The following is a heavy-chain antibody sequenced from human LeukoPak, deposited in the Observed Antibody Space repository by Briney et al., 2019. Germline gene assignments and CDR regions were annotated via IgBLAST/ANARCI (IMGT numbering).Heavy chain of an antibody. J-gene: IGHJ6*03. D-gene: IGHD3-10*01. CDR3: ARESSGTYYSPLGYMDV. V-gene: IGHV4-4*07. CDR2: IFTSGIT. Sequence: PSATLSLTCTVSGGSISLYYWNWIRQPAGKGLEWIGRIFTSGITNYNPSLKSRVTMSVDTSKNQFSLNLSSVTAADTAVYYCARESSGTYYSPLGYMDVWAKGPRSPSP. CDR1: GGSISLYY.